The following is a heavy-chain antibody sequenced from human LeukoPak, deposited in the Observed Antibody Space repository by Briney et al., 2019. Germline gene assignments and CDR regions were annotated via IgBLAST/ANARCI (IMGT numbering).Heavy chain of an antibody. Sequence: SETLSLTCTVSGGSNSSSNYFWGWIRQPPGKGLEWIGNIYYSGSTYYNPSLKSRVTISVDTSKNQFSLQLSSVTVADTAVYYCARQLYSSATVWGQGTTVTVSS. CDR3: ARQLYSSATV. CDR2: IYYSGST. V-gene: IGHV4-39*01. D-gene: IGHD6-25*01. J-gene: IGHJ6*02. CDR1: GGSNSSSNYF.